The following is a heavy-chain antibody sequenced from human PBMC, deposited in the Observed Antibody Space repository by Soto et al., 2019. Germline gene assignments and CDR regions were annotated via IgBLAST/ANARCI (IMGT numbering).Heavy chain of an antibody. V-gene: IGHV3-74*01. J-gene: IGHJ4*02. D-gene: IGHD2-15*01. CDR3: VRTSLVVAAATREDY. Sequence: EVQLVESGGGLVQPGGSLRLSCAASGFTFSSYWMRWVRQAPGKGLVWVSRINSDGSSTSYADSVKGRFTISRDNAKNKLYLQMNSLRAEDTAVYYCVRTSLVVAAATREDYWGQGTLVTVSS. CDR2: INSDGSST. CDR1: GFTFSSYW.